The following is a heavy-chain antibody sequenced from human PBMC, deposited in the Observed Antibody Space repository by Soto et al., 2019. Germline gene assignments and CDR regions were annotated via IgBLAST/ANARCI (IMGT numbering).Heavy chain of an antibody. CDR2: IRSKANNYVT. Sequence: QPGGSLRLSCAASGFTLNVSAIHWVRQAPGKGLEWVGRIRSKANNYVTGYVESAKGRFTISRDDSKHTAFLQMNSLRVDDTAVYYCTVVGATTDVFHAWGQGA. D-gene: IGHD1-26*01. V-gene: IGHV3-73*01. CDR3: TVVGATTDVFHA. J-gene: IGHJ5*02. CDR1: GFTLNVSA.